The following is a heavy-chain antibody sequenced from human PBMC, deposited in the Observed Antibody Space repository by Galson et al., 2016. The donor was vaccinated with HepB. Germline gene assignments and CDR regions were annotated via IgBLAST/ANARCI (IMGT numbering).Heavy chain of an antibody. CDR2: IKDSGRT. CDR1: GGAITSGSYY. V-gene: IGHV4-39*02. Sequence: SETLSLTCIVSGGAITSGSYYWTWIRQSPGKGLEWIGEIKDSGRTYYSPSLKSRVAISIDTSKKQFSLRLTSLTAADTAIYYCARAQSKPSRFGVQIWRPGSVDIWCQGTMVTVSS. CDR3: ARAQSKPSRFGVQIWRPGSVDI. D-gene: IGHD3-10*01. J-gene: IGHJ3*02.